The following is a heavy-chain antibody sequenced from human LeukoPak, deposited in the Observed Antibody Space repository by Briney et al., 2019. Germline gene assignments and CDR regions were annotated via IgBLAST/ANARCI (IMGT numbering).Heavy chain of an antibody. V-gene: IGHV3-21*01. D-gene: IGHD1-1*01. J-gene: IGHJ6*02. CDR3: ARDLRPGGMDV. CDR2: ISSNNNYI. CDR1: GFTFSSYS. Sequence: TGGSLRLSCAASGFTFSSYSMNWVRQAPGKGLEWVSSISSNNNYIYYADSMKGRFIISRDKAKNSLYLQMNSLRAEDTAVYYCARDLRPGGMDVWGQGTTVTVSS.